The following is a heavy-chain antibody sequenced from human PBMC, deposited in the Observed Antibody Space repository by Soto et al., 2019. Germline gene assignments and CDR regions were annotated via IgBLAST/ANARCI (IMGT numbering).Heavy chain of an antibody. Sequence: QVQLQESGPGLVKPSDTLSLTCAVSGYSISSTNWWGWIRQPPGKGLEWIGYIHYSGSPYYNPSLKSRVSMAVDTTKNQFSLQLSSVTAVDRAVYYCARKVSGNYEFDYWGQGTLVTVSS. D-gene: IGHD1-26*01. CDR3: ARKVSGNYEFDY. V-gene: IGHV4-28*01. CDR1: GYSISSTNW. CDR2: IHYSGSP. J-gene: IGHJ4*02.